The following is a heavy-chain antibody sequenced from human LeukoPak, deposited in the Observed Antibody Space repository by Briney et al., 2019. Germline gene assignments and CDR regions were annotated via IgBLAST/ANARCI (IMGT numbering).Heavy chain of an antibody. J-gene: IGHJ4*02. V-gene: IGHV3-30*18. CDR3: AKELHFFGSGSYYGH. CDR1: GFTFSSYS. Sequence: GGSLRLSCAASGFTFSSYSMNWVRQAPGKGLEWVALISYDGTNEYYADSVKGRFTISRDNPKNTLYLQMNSLKAEDTAVYYCAKELHFFGSGSYYGHWGQGTLVTVSS. D-gene: IGHD3-10*01. CDR2: ISYDGTNE.